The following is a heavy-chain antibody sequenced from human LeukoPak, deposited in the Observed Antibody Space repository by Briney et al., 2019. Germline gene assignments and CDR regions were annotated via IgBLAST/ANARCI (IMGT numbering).Heavy chain of an antibody. CDR3: AKDHCSGGSCYLWVSDREYFDN. V-gene: IGHV3-23*01. J-gene: IGHJ4*02. CDR1: GLTFSSYA. CDR2: IVGGGGGA. D-gene: IGHD2-15*01. Sequence: GGSLRLSCAASGLTFSSYAMSWVRHALEKGLEWGSDIVGGGGGASYADSVKGRFTISRDNTKNTLYLQMNRPRAEDTAVYYCAKDHCSGGSCYLWVSDREYFDNWGQGTLVTVSS.